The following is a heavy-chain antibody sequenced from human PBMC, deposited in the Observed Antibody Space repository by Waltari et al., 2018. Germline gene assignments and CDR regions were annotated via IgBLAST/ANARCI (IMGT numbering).Heavy chain of an antibody. J-gene: IGHJ3*02. CDR3: ARGRTGNDAFDI. Sequence: QVQLQQWGAGLLKPSETLSLTCAVYGGSFSGYYWSWIRQPPGKGLEWIGEINHSGSTNYNPSLKSRVTISVDTSKNQFSLKLSSVTAADTAVYYCARGRTGNDAFDIWGQGTMVTVSS. CDR2: INHSGST. CDR1: GGSFSGYY. V-gene: IGHV4-34*01.